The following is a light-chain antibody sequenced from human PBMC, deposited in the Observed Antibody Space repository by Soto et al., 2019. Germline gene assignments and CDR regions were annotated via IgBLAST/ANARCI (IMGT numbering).Light chain of an antibody. CDR1: SSNIGSNS. Sequence: QSVLTQPPSASLTPGQRVTISCSGSSSNIGSNSVNWYQQLPGTAPKLLIYSTNQRSSGVPDRFSGSKSDTSASLAISGLQSEDEADYYCAAWDDSLNGEVVFGGGTK. V-gene: IGLV1-44*01. CDR3: AAWDDSLNGEVV. J-gene: IGLJ2*01. CDR2: STN.